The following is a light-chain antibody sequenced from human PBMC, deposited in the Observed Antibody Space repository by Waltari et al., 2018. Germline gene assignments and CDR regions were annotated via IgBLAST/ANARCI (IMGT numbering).Light chain of an antibody. V-gene: IGLV2-14*03. CDR2: YVI. CDR1: NSDVGAFKH. CDR3: KSYTSGLTYV. J-gene: IGLJ1*01. Sequence: QSALTQPAPVSASPGQSITISCTGSNSDVGAFKHLSWYQELPGRTPKVMIFYVINRPSGVSNRFSGSKSGNTASLTISGLQAEDEADYYCKSYTSGLTYVFGTGTKVTVL.